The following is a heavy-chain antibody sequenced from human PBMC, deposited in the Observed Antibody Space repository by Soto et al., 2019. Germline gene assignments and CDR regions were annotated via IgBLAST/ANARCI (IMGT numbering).Heavy chain of an antibody. CDR1: GFTFSSYS. Sequence: GSLTLSCAASGFTFSSYSMNGVRQAQGKGLEWVSYISSSSSTIYYADSVKGRFTISRDNAKNSLYLQMNSLRDEDTAVYYCARDTQDDFWSGYYRDYWGQGTLVTVSS. D-gene: IGHD3-3*01. CDR2: ISSSSSTI. CDR3: ARDTQDDFWSGYYRDY. J-gene: IGHJ4*02. V-gene: IGHV3-48*02.